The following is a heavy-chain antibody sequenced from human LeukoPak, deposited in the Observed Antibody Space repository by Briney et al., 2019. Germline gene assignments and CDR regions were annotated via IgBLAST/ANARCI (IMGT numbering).Heavy chain of an antibody. Sequence: PGGSLRLSCAASGFTFSSYAMSWVRQAPGQGLEWVSAISDSGGSTYYADSVKGRFTTSRDNSKNTLYLQMNSLRAEDTAVYYCAKDLPIAVAGSPDAFDIWGQGTMVTVSS. J-gene: IGHJ3*02. CDR3: AKDLPIAVAGSPDAFDI. V-gene: IGHV3-23*01. CDR1: GFTFSSYA. D-gene: IGHD6-19*01. CDR2: ISDSGGST.